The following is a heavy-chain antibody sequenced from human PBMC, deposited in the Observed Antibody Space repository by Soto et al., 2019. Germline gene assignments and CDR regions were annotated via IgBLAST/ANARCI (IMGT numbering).Heavy chain of an antibody. Sequence: GAPVKVSCKASGYTFTSYGISWVRQAPGQGLEWMGWISAYNGNTNYAQKLQGRVTMTTDTSTSTAYMELRSLRSDDTAVYYCARDFDRGLAATDYFDYWGQGTLVTVSS. CDR1: GYTFTSYG. CDR2: ISAYNGNT. J-gene: IGHJ4*02. D-gene: IGHD2-15*01. CDR3: ARDFDRGLAATDYFDY. V-gene: IGHV1-18*01.